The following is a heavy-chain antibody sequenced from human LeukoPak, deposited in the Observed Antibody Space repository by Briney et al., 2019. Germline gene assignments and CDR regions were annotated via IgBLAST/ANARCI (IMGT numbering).Heavy chain of an antibody. CDR1: GFTFSSYA. J-gene: IGHJ6*02. D-gene: IGHD3-10*01. CDR2: ISGSGGST. Sequence: GGSLRLPCAASGFTFSSYAMSWVRQAPGKGLEWVSAISGSGGSTYYADSVKGRFTISRDNSKNTLYLQMNSLRAEDTAVYYCAKGTSYYGSGSYYNPSYGMDVWGQGTTVTVSS. V-gene: IGHV3-23*01. CDR3: AKGTSYYGSGSYYNPSYGMDV.